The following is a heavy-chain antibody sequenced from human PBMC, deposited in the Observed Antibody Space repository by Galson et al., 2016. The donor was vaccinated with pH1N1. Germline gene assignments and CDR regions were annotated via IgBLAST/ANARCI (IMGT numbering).Heavy chain of an antibody. CDR3: ARAEYYYGSGSYDF. Sequence: SVKVSCKAPGVIFNANAISWVRQAPWQGLEWMGWISPIFGTTKYAQKFRGRVTNTADKSTTTVHMEFSSLASEDTAVSYWARAEYYYGSGSYDFWGQGTLVTVSS. J-gene: IGHJ4*02. CDR2: ISPIFGTT. D-gene: IGHD3-10*01. V-gene: IGHV1-69*06. CDR1: GVIFNANA.